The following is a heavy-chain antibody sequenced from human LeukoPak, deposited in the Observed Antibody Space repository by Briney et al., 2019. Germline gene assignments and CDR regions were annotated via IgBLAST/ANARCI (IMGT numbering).Heavy chain of an antibody. CDR1: GFTFSSYA. V-gene: IGHV3-30*04. CDR3: ARVEVVKGSSSWYFDY. D-gene: IGHD6-13*01. CDR2: ISYDGSNK. J-gene: IGHJ4*02. Sequence: GGSLRLSCAASGFTFSSYALHWVRQAPGKGLEWVAVISYDGSNKYYADSVKGRFTISRDNSKNTLYLQMNSLRAEDTAVYYCARVEVVKGSSSWYFDYWGQGTLVTVSS.